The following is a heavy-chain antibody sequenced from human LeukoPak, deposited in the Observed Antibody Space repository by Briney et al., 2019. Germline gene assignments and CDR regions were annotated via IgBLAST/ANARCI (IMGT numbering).Heavy chain of an antibody. CDR2: ISSSSTM. D-gene: IGHD3-16*02. CDR3: ARDGDTTIVNFAFDI. V-gene: IGHV3-48*02. J-gene: IGHJ3*02. CDR1: GFTFSSYS. Sequence: GGSLRLSCVASGFTFSSYSMNWVRQAPGKGLEWVSYISSSSTMYYADSVKGRFTISRDNAKNSLHLQLNSLRDEDMAVYYCARDGDTTIVNFAFDIWGQGTMVTVSS.